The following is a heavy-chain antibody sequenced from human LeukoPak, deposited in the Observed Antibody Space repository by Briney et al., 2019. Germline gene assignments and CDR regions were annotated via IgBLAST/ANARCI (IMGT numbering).Heavy chain of an antibody. D-gene: IGHD5-24*01. Sequence: KTSETLSLTCTVSGGSITSYYWTWIRQPPGKGPELIGYIHHSGSTNYNPSLNSRVTISVDTSKNQFSLRLSSVTAADTAVYYCATLDGYKSLYWGQGTLVTVSS. CDR2: IHHSGST. CDR3: ATLDGYKSLY. V-gene: IGHV4-59*01. CDR1: GGSITSYY. J-gene: IGHJ4*02.